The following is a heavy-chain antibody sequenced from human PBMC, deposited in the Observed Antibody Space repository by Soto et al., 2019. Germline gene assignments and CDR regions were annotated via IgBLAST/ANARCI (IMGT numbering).Heavy chain of an antibody. J-gene: IGHJ4*02. CDR3: ARVVLVWGVFYFDY. CDR2: IYYSGST. D-gene: IGHD3-16*01. Sequence: SETLSLTCTVSGGSISSYYWSWIRQPPGKGLEWIGYIYYSGSTNYNPSLKSRVTISVDTSKNQFSLKLSSVTAADTAVYYCARVVLVWGVFYFDYWGQGTLVTVSS. V-gene: IGHV4-59*01. CDR1: GGSISSYY.